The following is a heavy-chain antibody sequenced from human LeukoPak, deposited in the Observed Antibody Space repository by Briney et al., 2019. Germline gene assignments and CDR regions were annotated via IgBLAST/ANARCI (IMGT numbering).Heavy chain of an antibody. V-gene: IGHV4-34*01. J-gene: IGHJ6*04. CDR1: GGSFSGYY. Sequence: KPSETLSLTCAVYGGSFSGYYWSWIRQPPGKGLEWIGKINHSGSTNYNPSLKSRVTISVDKSKNQFSLKLSSVTAADTAVYYCARGVPAARSYYYYGMDVWGKGTTVTVSS. D-gene: IGHD2-2*01. CDR2: INHSGST. CDR3: ARGVPAARSYYYYGMDV.